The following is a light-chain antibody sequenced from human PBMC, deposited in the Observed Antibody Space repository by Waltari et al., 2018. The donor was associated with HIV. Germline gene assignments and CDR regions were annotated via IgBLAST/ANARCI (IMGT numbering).Light chain of an antibody. Sequence: EIVLTQSPGTLSLSTGERAPLPCRASQSVSSSYLAWYQQKPGQAPRLLIYGASSRATGIPDRFRGSGSGTDFTLTISRLEPEDFAVYYCQQYGSSPPWTFGQGTKVEIK. CDR2: GAS. CDR1: QSVSSSY. CDR3: QQYGSSPPWT. V-gene: IGKV3-20*01. J-gene: IGKJ1*01.